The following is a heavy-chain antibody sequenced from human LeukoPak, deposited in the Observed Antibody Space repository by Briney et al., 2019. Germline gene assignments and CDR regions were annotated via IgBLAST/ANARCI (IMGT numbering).Heavy chain of an antibody. CDR2: INPSGGST. J-gene: IGHJ3*02. CDR1: GYTFTSYY. Sequence: ASVKVSCKASGYTFTSYYMHWVRQAPGQGLEWMGIINPSGGSTSYAQKFQGRVTMTRDTSTSTVYMELSSLRSEDTAVYYCARDARYCSSTSCEEYAFDIWGQGTMVTVSS. CDR3: ARDARYCSSTSCEEYAFDI. V-gene: IGHV1-46*01. D-gene: IGHD2-2*01.